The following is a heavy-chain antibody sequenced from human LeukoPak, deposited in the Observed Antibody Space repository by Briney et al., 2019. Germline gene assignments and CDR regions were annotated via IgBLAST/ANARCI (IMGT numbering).Heavy chain of an antibody. CDR2: IIPIFGTA. Sequence: SVKVSCKASGGTFTRYAISWVRQAPGQGLEWMGRIIPIFGTANYAQKFQGRVTITTDESTSTAYMELSSLRSEDTAVYYCARGGKRGYSGYVFDYWGQGTLVTVSS. D-gene: IGHD5-12*01. CDR1: GGTFTRYA. CDR3: ARGGKRGYSGYVFDY. V-gene: IGHV1-69*05. J-gene: IGHJ4*02.